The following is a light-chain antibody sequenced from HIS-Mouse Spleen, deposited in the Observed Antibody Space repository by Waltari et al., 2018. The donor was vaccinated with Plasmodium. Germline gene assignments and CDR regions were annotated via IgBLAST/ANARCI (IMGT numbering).Light chain of an antibody. CDR1: SGSIASNY. V-gene: IGLV6-57*02. CDR2: EDN. Sequence: NFMLTQPHSVSESPGKTVTISCTGSSGSIASNYVQWYQQRPGSAPTPVIYEDNQRPVGVPDRFSGSIDSSSNSASLTIAGLKTEDEADYYCQSYDSSTWVFGGGTKLTVL. CDR3: QSYDSSTWV. J-gene: IGLJ3*02.